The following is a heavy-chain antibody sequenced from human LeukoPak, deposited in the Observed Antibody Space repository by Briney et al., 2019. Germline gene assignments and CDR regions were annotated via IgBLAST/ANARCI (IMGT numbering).Heavy chain of an antibody. CDR2: ISGSAGST. CDR3: ARRAGAYSHPYDY. V-gene: IGHV3-23*01. CDR1: GFTFSRYA. J-gene: IGHJ4*02. D-gene: IGHD4/OR15-4a*01. Sequence: PGGSLRLSCAASGFTFSRYAMSWVRQAPGKGLEWVSTISGSAGSTHYSDSVKGRFTISRDNSKNTLYLQMNSLRAEDTAVYYCARRAGAYSHPYDYWGQGTLVTVSS.